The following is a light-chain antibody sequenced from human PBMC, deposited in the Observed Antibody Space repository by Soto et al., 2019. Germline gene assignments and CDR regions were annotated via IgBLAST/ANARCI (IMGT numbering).Light chain of an antibody. V-gene: IGLV1-44*01. CDR1: NSNIGXXX. CDR2: NND. J-gene: IGLJ3*02. Sequence: QSVLTQPPSXSXXPGQRXTXXCXXRNSNIGXXXVXWYQQFTGAAPKLLIYNNDQRPSGVPXRFSASTSGTSASLAISGLQXDDEVVYYCATWDDSLKGWVFGGGTKVTVL. CDR3: ATWDDSLKGWV.